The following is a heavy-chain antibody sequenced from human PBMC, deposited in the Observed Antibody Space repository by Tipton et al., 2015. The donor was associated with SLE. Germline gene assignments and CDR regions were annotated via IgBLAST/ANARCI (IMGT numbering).Heavy chain of an antibody. Sequence: TLSLTCTVSGGSISSGSYYWSWIRQPAGKGLEWIGRIYTSGSTNYNPSLKSRVTISVDTSKNQFSLKLSSVTAADTAVYYCAREGTSGYAHWGQGTLVTVSS. J-gene: IGHJ4*02. CDR3: AREGTSGYAH. D-gene: IGHD3-22*01. V-gene: IGHV4-61*02. CDR2: IYTSGST. CDR1: GGSISSGSYY.